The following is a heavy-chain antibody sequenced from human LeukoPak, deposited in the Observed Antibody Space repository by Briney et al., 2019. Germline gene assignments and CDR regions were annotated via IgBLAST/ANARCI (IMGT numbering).Heavy chain of an antibody. J-gene: IGHJ3*02. V-gene: IGHV3-9*01. CDR3: AKDMGSGSYIDAFDI. D-gene: IGHD3-10*01. CDR1: GFTFDDYA. CDR2: ISWNSGSI. Sequence: GRSLRLSCAASGFTFDDYAMHWVRQALGKGLEWVSGISWNSGSIGYADSVKGRFTISRDNAKNSLYLQMNSLRAEDTALYYCAKDMGSGSYIDAFDIWGQGTMVTVSS.